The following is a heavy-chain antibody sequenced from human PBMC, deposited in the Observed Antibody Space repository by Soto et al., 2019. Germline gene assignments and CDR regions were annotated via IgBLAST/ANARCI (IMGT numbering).Heavy chain of an antibody. J-gene: IGHJ4*02. D-gene: IGHD6-6*01. Sequence: QVQLVESGGGVVQPGRSLRLSCAASGFTFSTYAMHWVRQAPGKGLEWVAVISYDGSNKYYADSVKGRFTISRDNSKNTLYLQMNSLRAEDTALYYCARALFPAIAARIFDYWGQGTLVTVSS. CDR3: ARALFPAIAARIFDY. CDR2: ISYDGSNK. V-gene: IGHV3-30-3*01. CDR1: GFTFSTYA.